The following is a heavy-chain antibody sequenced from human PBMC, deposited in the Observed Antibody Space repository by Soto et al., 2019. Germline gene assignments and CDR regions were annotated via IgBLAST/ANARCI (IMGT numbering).Heavy chain of an antibody. Sequence: GGSLRLSCAASGFTFCSYGMHWVRQAPGKGLEWVAVIWYDGSNKYYADSVKGRFTISRDNSKNTLYLQMNSLRAEDTAVYYCARVQGGIQLWLFLDYWGQGTLVTVSS. CDR1: GFTFCSYG. D-gene: IGHD5-18*01. CDR2: IWYDGSNK. V-gene: IGHV3-33*01. CDR3: ARVQGGIQLWLFLDY. J-gene: IGHJ4*02.